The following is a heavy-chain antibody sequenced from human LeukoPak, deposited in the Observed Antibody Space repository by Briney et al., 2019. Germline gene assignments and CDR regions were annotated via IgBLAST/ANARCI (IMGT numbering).Heavy chain of an antibody. CDR3: ARTKGYCTNGVCYDY. V-gene: IGHV1-18*01. Sequence: APVKVSCKASGYTFTSYGISWVRQAPGQGLEWMGWISAYNGNTNYAQKLQGRVTMTTDTSTSTAYMELRSLRSDDTAVYYCARTKGYCTNGVCYDYWGQGTLVTVSS. CDR2: ISAYNGNT. CDR1: GYTFTSYG. J-gene: IGHJ4*02. D-gene: IGHD2-8*01.